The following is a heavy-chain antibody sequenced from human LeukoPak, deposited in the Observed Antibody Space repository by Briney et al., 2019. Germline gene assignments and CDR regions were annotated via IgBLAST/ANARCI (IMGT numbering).Heavy chain of an antibody. CDR3: ARTHYDILTGCPPRWFDP. CDR2: IYYSGNT. CDR1: SGSISSSSYY. D-gene: IGHD3-9*01. V-gene: IGHV4-39*01. Sequence: SETLSLTCTVSSGSISSSSYYWGWIRQPPGKGLEWIGSIYYSGNTYYNPSLKSRVTISVDTSKNQFSLKLSSVTAAGTAVYYCARTHYDILTGCPPRWFDPWGQGTLVTVSS. J-gene: IGHJ5*02.